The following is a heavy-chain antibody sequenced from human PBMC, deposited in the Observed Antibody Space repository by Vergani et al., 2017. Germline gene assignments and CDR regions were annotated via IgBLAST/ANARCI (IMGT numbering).Heavy chain of an antibody. CDR3: ARTYLGYQLLPYY. D-gene: IGHD2-2*01. V-gene: IGHV3-21*01. CDR2: ISSSSSCI. J-gene: IGHJ4*02. Sequence: EVQLLESGGGLVQPGGSLRLSCEASGFAFNTFGMGWVRQAPGKGLEWVSSISSSSSCIYYADSVKGRFTISRDNAKNSLYLQMNSLRAEDTAVYYCARTYLGYQLLPYYWGQGTLVTVSS. CDR1: GFAFNTFG.